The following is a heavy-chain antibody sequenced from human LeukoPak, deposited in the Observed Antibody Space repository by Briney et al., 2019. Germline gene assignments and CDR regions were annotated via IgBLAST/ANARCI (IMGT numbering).Heavy chain of an antibody. D-gene: IGHD1-26*01. Sequence: GGSLRLSCAASGFSPSSYRMNWGRQAPGKGLGWVSSISSSSSYIYYADSVKGRFTISRDNARNSLYLQMNSLRAEDTAVYYCARDRVGHFGPWGQGTLVTVSS. CDR2: ISSSSSYI. CDR3: ARDRVGHFGP. J-gene: IGHJ5*02. V-gene: IGHV3-21*01. CDR1: GFSPSSYR.